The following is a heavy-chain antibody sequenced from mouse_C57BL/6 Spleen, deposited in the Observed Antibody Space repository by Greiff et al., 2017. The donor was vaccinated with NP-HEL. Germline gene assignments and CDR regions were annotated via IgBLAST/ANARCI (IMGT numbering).Heavy chain of an antibody. CDR2: IDPSDSYT. CDR1: GYTFTSYW. V-gene: IGHV1-50*01. D-gene: IGHD1-1*01. J-gene: IGHJ2*01. CDR3: ARRCGNYGSSYRTY. Sequence: QVQLQQPGAELVKPGASVKLSCKASGYTFTSYWMQWVKQRPGQGLEWIGEIDPSDSYTNYNQKFKGKATLTVDTSSSTAYMQLSILTSEDSAVYYCARRCGNYGSSYRTYWGQGTTLTVSS.